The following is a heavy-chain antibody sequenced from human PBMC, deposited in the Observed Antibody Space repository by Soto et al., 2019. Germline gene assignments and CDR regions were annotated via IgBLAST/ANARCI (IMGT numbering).Heavy chain of an antibody. CDR1: GGCISSGGYY. V-gene: IGHV4-31*03. D-gene: IGHD2-15*01. J-gene: IGHJ6*03. CDR2: IYYSGST. Sequence: SETLSLTCTVSGGCISSGGYYWSWIRQHPGKGLEWIGYIYYSGSTYYNPSLKSRVTISVDTSKNQFSLKLSSVTAADTAVYYCARDFGGSDYYMDVWGKGTTVTVSS. CDR3: ARDFGGSDYYMDV.